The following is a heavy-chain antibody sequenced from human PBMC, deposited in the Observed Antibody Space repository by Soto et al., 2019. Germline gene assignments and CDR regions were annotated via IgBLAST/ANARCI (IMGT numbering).Heavy chain of an antibody. Sequence: GXSRRLSCAAFGFTVRSNYLSWVRQAPVKGLEWVSVIYSGGSTYYADSVKGRFTISRDNSKNTLYLQMNSLRAEDTAVYYCARYAPSYYYYMDVWGKGTTVTVSS. CDR3: ARYAPSYYYYMDV. J-gene: IGHJ6*03. CDR1: GFTVRSNY. V-gene: IGHV3-66*01. CDR2: IYSGGST.